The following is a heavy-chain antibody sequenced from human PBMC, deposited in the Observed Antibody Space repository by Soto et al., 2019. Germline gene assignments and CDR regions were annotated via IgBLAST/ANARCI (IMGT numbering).Heavy chain of an antibody. Sequence: SETLSLTCSVSGGSISSNSYSWGWIRQPPGKGLEWIATLYSGRKTYYNPSLKSRVTMSVDTSKNQFSLNLSSVTAADTAVYYCVRRHGLTVDAYYWGQGTLVTVSS. CDR1: GGSISSNSYS. CDR2: LYSGRKT. D-gene: IGHD2-21*02. CDR3: VRRHGLTVDAYY. V-gene: IGHV4-39*01. J-gene: IGHJ4*02.